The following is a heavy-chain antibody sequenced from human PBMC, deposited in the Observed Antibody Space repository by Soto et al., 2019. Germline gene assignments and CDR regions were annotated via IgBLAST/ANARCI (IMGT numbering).Heavy chain of an antibody. J-gene: IGHJ3*02. Sequence: EVQLVESGGGLVQPGGSLRLSCAASGFTFSSYSMNWVRQAPGKGLEWVSYISSSSSTIYYADSVKGRFTISRDNAKNSLYLQMNSLRAEDTAVYYWAREYNWNSLAFDIWGQGTMVTVSS. CDR3: AREYNWNSLAFDI. D-gene: IGHD1-1*01. CDR1: GFTFSSYS. V-gene: IGHV3-48*01. CDR2: ISSSSSTI.